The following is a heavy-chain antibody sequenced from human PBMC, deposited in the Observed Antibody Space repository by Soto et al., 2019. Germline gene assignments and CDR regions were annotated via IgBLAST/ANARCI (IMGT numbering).Heavy chain of an antibody. Sequence: ASVRVSCKASGFSITNYHMHLVRRAPRQGLEWMGVITPLGGATTYAQKFQGRVTMTADMSTSNVHMDLSSLRSDDTAVYYCAREIVAAISRSDALDISGPGTMVTVAS. CDR3: AREIVAAISRSDALDI. V-gene: IGHV1-46*01. CDR2: ITPLGGAT. J-gene: IGHJ3*02. D-gene: IGHD1-26*01. CDR1: GFSITNYH.